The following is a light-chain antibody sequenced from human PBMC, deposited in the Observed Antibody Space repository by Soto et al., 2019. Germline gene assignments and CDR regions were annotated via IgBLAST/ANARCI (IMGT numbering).Light chain of an antibody. V-gene: IGKV3-11*01. CDR3: QHRGNWPLT. J-gene: IGKJ4*01. CDR1: QSVSRS. CDR2: DAS. Sequence: EIVLTQSPATLSLSPGERATLSCRASQSVSRSLAWYQQKPGQAPRLLIYDASNMATGIPARFSGSGSGTDFTLSISSLEPVDFAHYYCQHRGNWPLTFGGGTKVEIK.